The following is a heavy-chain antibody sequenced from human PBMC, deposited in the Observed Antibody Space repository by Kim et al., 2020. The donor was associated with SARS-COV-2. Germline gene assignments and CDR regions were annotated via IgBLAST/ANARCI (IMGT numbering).Heavy chain of an antibody. CDR1: GFTFSSYW. J-gene: IGHJ5*02. D-gene: IGHD1-1*01. Sequence: GGSLRLSCAASGFTFSSYWMSWVRQAPGKGLEWVANIKQDGSEKYYVDSVKGRFTISRDNAKNSLYLQMNSLRAEDTAVYYCARESKTWNDWFDPWGQGTLVTVSS. V-gene: IGHV3-7*03. CDR2: IKQDGSEK. CDR3: ARESKTWNDWFDP.